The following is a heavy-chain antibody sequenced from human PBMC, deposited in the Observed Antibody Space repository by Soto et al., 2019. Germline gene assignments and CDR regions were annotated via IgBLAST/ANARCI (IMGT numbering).Heavy chain of an antibody. V-gene: IGHV4-31*03. D-gene: IGHD2-15*01. CDR2: IYYSGST. CDR1: GGSISSGGYY. CDR3: ARVVVAAPAPALDY. J-gene: IGHJ4*02. Sequence: SETLSLSCTVSGGSISSGGYYWSWIRQHPGKGLEWIGYIYYSGSTYYNPSLKSRVTISVDTSKNQFSLKLSSVTAADTAVYYCARVVVAAPAPALDYWGQGTLVTVSS.